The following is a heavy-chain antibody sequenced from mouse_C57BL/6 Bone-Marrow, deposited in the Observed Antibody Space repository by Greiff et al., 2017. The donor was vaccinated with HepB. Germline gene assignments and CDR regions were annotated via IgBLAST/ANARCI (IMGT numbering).Heavy chain of an antibody. CDR2: ISSGGDYI. Sequence: EVQRVESGEGLVKPGGSLKLSCAASGFTFSSYAMSWVRQTPEKRLEWVAYISSGGDYIYYADTVKGRFTISRDNARNTLYLQMSSLKSEDTAMYYCTRDWGYGSSHWYFDVWGTGTTVTVSS. J-gene: IGHJ1*03. D-gene: IGHD1-1*01. V-gene: IGHV5-9-1*02. CDR3: TRDWGYGSSHWYFDV. CDR1: GFTFSSYA.